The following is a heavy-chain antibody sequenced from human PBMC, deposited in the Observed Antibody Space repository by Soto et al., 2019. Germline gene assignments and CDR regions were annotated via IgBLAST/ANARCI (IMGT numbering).Heavy chain of an antibody. CDR1: EYTFTYNY. J-gene: IGHJ4*01. CDR3: ARQSCSSTSCFYDY. Sequence: ASVKVSCKTSEYTFTYNYIYWPRQAPGQGLEWMGWLNPNTGATDFAQSFQGRVTLTSDTSISTAYMELSRLTSDDTAVFYCARQSCSSTSCFYDYWGPGTLVTV. D-gene: IGHD2-2*01. V-gene: IGHV1-2*02. CDR2: LNPNTGAT.